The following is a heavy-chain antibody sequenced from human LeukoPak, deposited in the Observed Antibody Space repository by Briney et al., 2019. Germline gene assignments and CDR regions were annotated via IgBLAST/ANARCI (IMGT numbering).Heavy chain of an antibody. Sequence: DSGPTLVNPTETLTLPCTVSGFSGFSLNTARMGVSWIRQPPGKALEWRAHIFSNDEESYRTSLKSRRTISKDPSKSQVVLTMTSMDPVDTATYYCARTDYDYVWGSYHPLDQWGQGTLVTVSS. CDR2: IFSNDEE. D-gene: IGHD3-16*02. V-gene: IGHV2-26*01. CDR3: ARTDYDYVWGSYHPLDQ. CDR1: GFSLNTARMG. J-gene: IGHJ4*02.